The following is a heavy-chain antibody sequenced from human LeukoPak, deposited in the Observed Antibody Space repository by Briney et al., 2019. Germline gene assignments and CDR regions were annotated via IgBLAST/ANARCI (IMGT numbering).Heavy chain of an antibody. V-gene: IGHV1-2*02. CDR3: AREYPPEGSDY. D-gene: IGHD1-26*01. CDR2: IDPNSGGT. J-gene: IGHJ4*02. CDR1: GYTFTSYG. Sequence: GASVKVSCKASGYTFTSYGISWVRQAPGQGLEWMGWIDPNSGGTNYAQKFQGRVTMTRDTSISTAYMELSRLRSDDTAVYYCAREYPPEGSDYWGQGTLVTVSS.